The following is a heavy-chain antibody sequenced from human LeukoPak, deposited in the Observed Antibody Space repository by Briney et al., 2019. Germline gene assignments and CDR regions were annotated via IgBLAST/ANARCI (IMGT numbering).Heavy chain of an antibody. D-gene: IGHD5-12*01. CDR1: GGTFSSYA. J-gene: IGHJ4*02. V-gene: IGHV1-46*01. Sequence: ASVKVSCKASGGTFSSYAISWVRPAPGQGLEWMGIINPSGGSTSYAQKFQGRVTMTRDTSTSTVYMELSSLRSEDTAVYYCARDSGYDTYFDYWGQGTLVTVSS. CDR3: ARDSGYDTYFDY. CDR2: INPSGGST.